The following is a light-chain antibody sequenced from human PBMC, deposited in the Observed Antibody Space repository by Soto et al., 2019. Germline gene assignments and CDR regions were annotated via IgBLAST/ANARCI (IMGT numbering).Light chain of an antibody. V-gene: IGKV1-5*03. CDR1: QSINSW. Sequence: DIQMTQSPSTLSASVGDRVTITCRASQSINSWLAWYQQKPGKAPKLLIYKASSLESGVPSRFSGSGSRTEFTLTISSLQPDDFATYYCQEYSSYSVTFGPGTKVDIK. CDR3: QEYSSYSVT. J-gene: IGKJ3*01. CDR2: KAS.